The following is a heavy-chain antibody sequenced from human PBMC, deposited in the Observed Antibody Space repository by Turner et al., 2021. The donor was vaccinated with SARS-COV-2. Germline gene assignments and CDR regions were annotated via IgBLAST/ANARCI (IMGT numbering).Heavy chain of an antibody. Sequence: QVQLVQSGAEVKNPGASVKVYCKASGYPFTSYDINWVRQATGQVPGWVGYMNAGSGDTGHARRFQGRVTLTRDTSINTAYMELSGLGFEDTAIYYCARYDYRLRQGFDVWGQGTKVIVSS. V-gene: IGHV1-8*01. CDR3: ARYDYRLRQGFDV. CDR1: GYPFTSYD. D-gene: IGHD1-1*01. CDR2: MNAGSGDT. J-gene: IGHJ3*01.